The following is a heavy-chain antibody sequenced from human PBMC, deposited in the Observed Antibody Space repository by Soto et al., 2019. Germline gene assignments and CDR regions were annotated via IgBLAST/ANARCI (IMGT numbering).Heavy chain of an antibody. CDR2: INHSGST. CDR3: ARGLSMVRGVRARYNWFDP. V-gene: IGHV4-34*01. Sequence: SEPLSLTCDVCVGSFSVYCWSWIRQPPRKGMEWIGEINHSGSTNYNPSLKSRVTISVDTSKNQFSLKLSSVTAADTAVYYCARGLSMVRGVRARYNWFDPWGQGTLVTVYS. J-gene: IGHJ5*02. D-gene: IGHD3-10*01. CDR1: VGSFSVYC.